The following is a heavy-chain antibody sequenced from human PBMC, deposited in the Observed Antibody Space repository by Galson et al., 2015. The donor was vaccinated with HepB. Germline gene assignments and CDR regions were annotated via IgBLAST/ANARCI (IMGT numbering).Heavy chain of an antibody. CDR2: ITPNSGDT. Sequence: SCKASGYTFTGYYIHWVRQAPGQGLEWMGWITPNSGDTNYGQKFQGRVTMARDTSINTAYMELSRLKSDDTAVYYCARDGGGSGSQLFDYWGQGTLVTVSS. CDR3: ARDGGGSGSQLFDY. CDR1: GYTFTGYY. D-gene: IGHD3-16*01. J-gene: IGHJ4*02. V-gene: IGHV1-2*02.